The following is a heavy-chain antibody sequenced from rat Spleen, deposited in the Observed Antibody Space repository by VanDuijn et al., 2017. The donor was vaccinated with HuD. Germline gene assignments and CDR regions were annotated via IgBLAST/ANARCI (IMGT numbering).Heavy chain of an antibody. Sequence: QVQLKESGPGLVQPSQTLSLTCTVSGFSLISNSVHWVRQPPGKGLEWMGGIRHDGNTDYNSTLKSRLSINRDTSKSQVFLKMNCLKTDDTAIYFCTGYDGTYYHYPTWFAYWGQGTLVTVSS. CDR1: GFSLISNS. D-gene: IGHD1-12*02. J-gene: IGHJ3*01. V-gene: IGHV2-1*01. CDR2: IRHDGNT. CDR3: TGYDGTYYHYPTWFAY.